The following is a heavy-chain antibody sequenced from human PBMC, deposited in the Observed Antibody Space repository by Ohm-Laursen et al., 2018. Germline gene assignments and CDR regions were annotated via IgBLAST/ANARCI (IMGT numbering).Heavy chain of an antibody. CDR2: IQSSGNT. V-gene: IGHV4-61*01. D-gene: IGHD3-10*01. CDR3: TRGRGI. J-gene: IGHJ4*02. Sequence: SETLSPTCTVSGGSVRSGSYHWSWIRQPPGKGLEWIAYIQSSGNTNYNPSLKSRVTTSVDMSKNQFSLRLTSVTAADTAVYFCTRGRGIWGQGTLVTVSS. CDR1: GGSVRSGSYH.